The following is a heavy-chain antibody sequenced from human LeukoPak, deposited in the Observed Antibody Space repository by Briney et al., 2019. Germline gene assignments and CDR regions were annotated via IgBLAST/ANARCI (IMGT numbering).Heavy chain of an antibody. CDR2: FDPEDGET. CDR1: GYTLTELS. D-gene: IGHD6-19*01. V-gene: IGHV1-24*01. CDR3: ATTLIAVAGDFDY. Sequence: SVKVSCKVSGYTLTELSMHWVRQAPGKGLEWMGGFDPEDGETIYAQKFQGRVTVTEDTSTDTAYMELSSLRSEDTAVYYCATTLIAVAGDFDYWGQGTLVTVSS. J-gene: IGHJ4*02.